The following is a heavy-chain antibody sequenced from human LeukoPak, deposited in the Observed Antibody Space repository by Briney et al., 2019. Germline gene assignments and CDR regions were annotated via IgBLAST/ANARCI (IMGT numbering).Heavy chain of an antibody. V-gene: IGHV4-39*07. CDR1: GGSISSSSYY. J-gene: IGHJ3*02. CDR2: IYYSGST. CDR3: ARDALKGQWLGRAFDI. D-gene: IGHD6-19*01. Sequence: SETLSLTCTVSGGSISSSSYYWGWIRQPPGKGLEWIGSIYYSGSTYYNPSLKSRVTISVDTSKNQFSLKLSSVTAADTAVYYCARDALKGQWLGRAFDIWGQGTMVTVSS.